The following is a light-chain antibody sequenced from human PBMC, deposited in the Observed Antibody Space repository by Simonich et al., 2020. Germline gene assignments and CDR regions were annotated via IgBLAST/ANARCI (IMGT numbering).Light chain of an antibody. V-gene: IGLV8-61*01. CDR2: STN. CDR3: GLYMGSGIGV. CDR1: SGSVSTSYY. J-gene: IGLJ3*02. Sequence: QTVVTQEPSFAVSPGGTVTLTCRLSSGSVSTSYYPSWDQRTRGQAPRTHIYSTNPRPSGVPDRFSGSILGNNAARLSTGAQADEESDYYCGLYMGSGIGVFCGETKLTVL.